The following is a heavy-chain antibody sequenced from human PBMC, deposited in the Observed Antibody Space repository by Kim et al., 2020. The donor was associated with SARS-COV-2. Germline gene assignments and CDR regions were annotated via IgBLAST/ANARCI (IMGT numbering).Heavy chain of an antibody. J-gene: IGHJ3*02. V-gene: IGHV3-23*01. Sequence: VKGRFTITGDHFKNTLCLQMNSLRAEDTAIYYCAKKNSYCSSGGEAFDIWGQGTMVTVSS. CDR3: AKKNSYCSSGGEAFDI. D-gene: IGHD3-10*01.